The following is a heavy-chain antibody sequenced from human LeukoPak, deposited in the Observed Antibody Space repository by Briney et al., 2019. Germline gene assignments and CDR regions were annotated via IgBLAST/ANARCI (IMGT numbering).Heavy chain of an antibody. CDR1: GFTFSSYA. CDR3: ARDYWRSIDH. CDR2: ISYDGSNK. J-gene: IGHJ4*02. V-gene: IGHV3-30-3*01. Sequence: GGSLRLSCAASGFTFSSYAMSWVRQAPGKGLEWVAVISYDGSNKYYADSVKGRFTISRDNARNSLYLEMNSLRAEDTAVYYCARDYWRSIDHWGQGTLVTVSS. D-gene: IGHD1-1*01.